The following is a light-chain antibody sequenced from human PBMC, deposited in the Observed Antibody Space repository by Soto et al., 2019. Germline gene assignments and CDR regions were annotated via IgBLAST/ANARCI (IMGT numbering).Light chain of an antibody. V-gene: IGKV3D-15*01. Sequence: ERVMTQSPATLSVSPGERATLSCRASQSVSINLAWYQQKPGQAPRLLLYGASTRATGIPARFSGSGSGTEFTLTISSLQSEDFATYYCQQLTSNPLTFGGGTKVEIK. CDR3: QQLTSNPLT. J-gene: IGKJ4*01. CDR1: QSVSIN. CDR2: GAS.